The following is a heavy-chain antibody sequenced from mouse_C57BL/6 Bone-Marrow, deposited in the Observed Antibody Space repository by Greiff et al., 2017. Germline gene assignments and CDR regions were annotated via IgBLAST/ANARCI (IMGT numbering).Heavy chain of an antibody. Sequence: QVQLQQSGAELVKPGASVKLSCKASGYTFTSYWMQWVKQRPGQGLEWIGEIDPSDSYTNYNQKFKGKATLTVDTSSSTAYMQLSSLTSEDSAVYYCASRDPYDYDGDWGQGTTLTVSS. V-gene: IGHV1-50*01. CDR1: GYTFTSYW. D-gene: IGHD2-4*01. CDR3: ASRDPYDYDGD. J-gene: IGHJ2*01. CDR2: IDPSDSYT.